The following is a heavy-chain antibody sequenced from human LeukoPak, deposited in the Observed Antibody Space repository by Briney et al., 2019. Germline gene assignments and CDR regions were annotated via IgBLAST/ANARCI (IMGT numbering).Heavy chain of an antibody. D-gene: IGHD4-11*01. V-gene: IGHV4-59*08. CDR2: IYYSGST. CDR3: ARLGDYSNRAYNWFDP. CDR1: GGSISSYY. J-gene: IGHJ5*02. Sequence: SETLSLTCTVSGGSISSYYWSWIRQPPGKGLEWIGYIYYSGSTSYNPSLKSRVTMSVDTSKHQFSLKLSSVTAADTAVYYCARLGDYSNRAYNWFDPWGQGTLVTVSS.